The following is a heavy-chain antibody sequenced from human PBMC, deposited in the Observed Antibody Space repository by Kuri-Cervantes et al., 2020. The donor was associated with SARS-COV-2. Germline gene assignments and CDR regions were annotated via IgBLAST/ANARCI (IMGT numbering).Heavy chain of an antibody. V-gene: IGHV3-23*01. CDR3: AKDRISYGDYSS. CDR1: GFTFSSYA. Sequence: GESLKISCAASGFTFSSYAMSWVRQAPGKVLEWVSAISGSGGSTYYADSVKGRFTISRDNSKTTLYLQMNSLRAEDTAVYYCAKDRISYGDYSSWGQGTLVTVSS. CDR2: ISGSGGST. D-gene: IGHD4-17*01. J-gene: IGHJ5*02.